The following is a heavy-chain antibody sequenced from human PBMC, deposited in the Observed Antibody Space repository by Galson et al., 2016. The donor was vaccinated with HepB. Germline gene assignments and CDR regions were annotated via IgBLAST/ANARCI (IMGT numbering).Heavy chain of an antibody. CDR2: IYYSGST. J-gene: IGHJ5*02. D-gene: IGHD3-9*01. CDR1: GVAMSSGGYY. CDR3: ARVTFLTGYYLFDP. V-gene: IGHV4-31*03. Sequence: TLSLTCTVSGVAMSSGGYYWSWIRQHPRRGLEWIGYIYYSGSTYYNLSLKSRVTISVDTSNNQFSLKLNSVTAADTAVYYCARVTFLTGYYLFDPWGQGTLVTVSS.